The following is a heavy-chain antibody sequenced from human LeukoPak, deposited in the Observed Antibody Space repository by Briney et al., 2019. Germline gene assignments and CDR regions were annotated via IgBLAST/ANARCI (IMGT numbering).Heavy chain of an antibody. CDR2: ISGSGSNT. Sequence: GGSLRLSCGASGFTFSSYAMTGVRQAPGKGREWVSGISGSGSNTYYAASVKGRFTISRDNSNNTVYLQMNSLRAADTAVYYCAKGNGDYAIHPDYWGQGTLVTVSS. V-gene: IGHV3-23*01. CDR1: GFTFSSYA. D-gene: IGHD4-17*01. CDR3: AKGNGDYAIHPDY. J-gene: IGHJ4*02.